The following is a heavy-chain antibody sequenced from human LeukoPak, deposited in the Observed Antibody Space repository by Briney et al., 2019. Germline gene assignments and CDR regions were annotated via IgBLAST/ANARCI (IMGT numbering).Heavy chain of an antibody. Sequence: PGGSLRLSCAASGFTVSSNYMSWVRQAPGKGLEWVSEIYSDGSTYYAASVKGRFSISRDSSKNTVYLQMNSLRAEDTAVYYCARELREHGVFDIWGQGTMVAVSS. CDR3: ARELREHGVFDI. V-gene: IGHV3-53*01. D-gene: IGHD1-26*01. CDR2: IYSDGST. CDR1: GFTVSSNY. J-gene: IGHJ3*02.